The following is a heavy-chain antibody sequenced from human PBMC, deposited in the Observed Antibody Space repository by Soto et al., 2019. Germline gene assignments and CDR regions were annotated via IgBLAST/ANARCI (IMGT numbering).Heavy chain of an antibody. CDR2: IYYSGNT. Sequence: PSETLSLTCTVSGGSISSGDYYWSWIRQPPGKGLEWIGYIYYSGNTYYNPSLKSRLSISVDTSKNQFSLKLTSVTAADTAVYYCARDPYYYDSSDSYSYYFDYWGQGTLVTVSS. CDR1: GGSISSGDYY. CDR3: ARDPYYYDSSDSYSYYFDY. J-gene: IGHJ4*02. V-gene: IGHV4-30-4*01. D-gene: IGHD3-22*01.